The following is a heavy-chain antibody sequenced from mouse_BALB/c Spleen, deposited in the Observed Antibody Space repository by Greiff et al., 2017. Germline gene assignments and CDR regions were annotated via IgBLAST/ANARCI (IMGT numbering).Heavy chain of an antibody. V-gene: IGHV1-7*01. Sequence: QVQLQQSGAELAKPGASVKMSCKASGYTFTSYWMHWVKQRPGQGLEWIGYINPSTGYTEYNQKFKDKATLTADKSSSTAYMQLSILTSEDSAVYYCARSYYGSSGFAYWGQGTLVTVSA. D-gene: IGHD1-1*01. J-gene: IGHJ3*01. CDR2: INPSTGYT. CDR1: GYTFTSYW. CDR3: ARSYYGSSGFAY.